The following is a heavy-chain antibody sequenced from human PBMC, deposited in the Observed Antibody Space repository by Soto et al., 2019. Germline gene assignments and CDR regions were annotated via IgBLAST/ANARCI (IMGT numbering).Heavy chain of an antibody. CDR2: ISGSGGST. D-gene: IGHD2-15*01. CDR3: AKDGCGGGSCYPGWFDP. V-gene: IGHV3-23*01. J-gene: IGHJ5*02. Sequence: GGSLRLSCAASGFTFSSYAMSWVRQAPGKGLEWVSAISGSGGSTYYADSVKGRFTISRDNCKNTLYLQMNSLRAEDTAVYYCAKDGCGGGSCYPGWFDPWGQGTLVTVSS. CDR1: GFTFSSYA.